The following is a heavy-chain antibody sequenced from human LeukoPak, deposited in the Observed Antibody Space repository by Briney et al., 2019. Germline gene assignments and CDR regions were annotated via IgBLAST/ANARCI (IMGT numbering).Heavy chain of an antibody. J-gene: IGHJ3*02. D-gene: IGHD3-22*01. V-gene: IGHV3-23*01. CDR1: GFTFSSYA. CDR3: AKLRSSYYSDAFDM. CDR2: IGSGGDT. Sequence: PGGSLRLSCAASGFTFSSYAMSWVRQAPGKGLEWVSGIGSGGDTYYADSVKGRFTISRDNSKNTLYLQMNSLRAEDTAVYYCAKLRSSYYSDAFDMWGQGTMVTVSS.